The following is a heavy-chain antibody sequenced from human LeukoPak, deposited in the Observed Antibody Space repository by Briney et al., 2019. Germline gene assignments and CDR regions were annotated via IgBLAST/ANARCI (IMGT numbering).Heavy chain of an antibody. Sequence: ASVKVSCKASGYTFTSYDINWVRQATGQGLEWMGWMNPNSGNTGYAQKFQGRVTITRNTSISTAYMELSSLRSEDTAVYYCAREVQFKFSSSWYDYYYYYMDVWGKGTTVTVSS. D-gene: IGHD6-13*01. CDR2: MNPNSGNT. J-gene: IGHJ6*03. CDR3: AREVQFKFSSSWYDYYYYYMDV. CDR1: GYTFTSYD. V-gene: IGHV1-8*03.